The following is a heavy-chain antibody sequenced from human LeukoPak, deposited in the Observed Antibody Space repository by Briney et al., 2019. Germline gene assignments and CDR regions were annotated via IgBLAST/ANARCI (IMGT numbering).Heavy chain of an antibody. CDR2: IKQDGSEK. CDR1: GFTFSSYW. J-gene: IGHJ6*03. V-gene: IGHV3-7*01. CDR3: ARARPPLNYYYYYYMDV. Sequence: GGSLRLSCAASGFTFSSYWMSWVRQAPGKGLEWVANIKQDGSEKYYVDSVKGRFTISRDNAKNSLYLQMNSLRAEDTAVFYCARARPPLNYYYYYYMDVWGKGTTVTVSS.